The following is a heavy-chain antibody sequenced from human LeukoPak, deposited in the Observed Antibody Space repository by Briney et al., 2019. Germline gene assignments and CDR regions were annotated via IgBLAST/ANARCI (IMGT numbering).Heavy chain of an antibody. Sequence: SETPSLTCTVSGGSISSSSYYWGWIRQPPGKVLEWIGSIYYSGSTNYNPSLKSRVTISVDTSKNQFSLKLSSVTAADTAVYYCARVDTAMVRVIFDYWGQGTLVTVSS. J-gene: IGHJ4*02. D-gene: IGHD5-18*01. CDR1: GGSISSSSYY. CDR3: ARVDTAMVRVIFDY. CDR2: IYYSGST. V-gene: IGHV4-39*07.